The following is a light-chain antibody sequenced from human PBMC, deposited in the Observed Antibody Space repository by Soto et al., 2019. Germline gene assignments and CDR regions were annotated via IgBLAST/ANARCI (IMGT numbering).Light chain of an antibody. Sequence: DIQLTQSPSFLSASVGDRVTITCRASQGINSYVAWYQQKSGKAPKLLIYAASTVQSGVPARFSGSGSGTEFTLTISSLQPEDFAIYHCHQLKSYPLTFGGGTKVEIK. CDR1: QGINSY. CDR2: AAS. J-gene: IGKJ4*01. CDR3: HQLKSYPLT. V-gene: IGKV1-9*01.